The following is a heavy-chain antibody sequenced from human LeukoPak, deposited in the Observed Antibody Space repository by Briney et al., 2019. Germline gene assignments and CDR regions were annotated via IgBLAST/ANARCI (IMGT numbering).Heavy chain of an antibody. CDR1: GFTFRSYW. CDR2: INQGGSVQ. V-gene: IGHV3-7*01. D-gene: IGHD5-12*01. Sequence: GGSLRLSCAASGFTFRSYWMSWVRQAPGKGLEWVANINQGGSVQYYMDSVKGRFTISRDNAKNSLYVQMNSLRDEDTAVYYCARVEYSGWNLEYWGQGTLVTVSS. CDR3: ARVEYSGWNLEY. J-gene: IGHJ4*02.